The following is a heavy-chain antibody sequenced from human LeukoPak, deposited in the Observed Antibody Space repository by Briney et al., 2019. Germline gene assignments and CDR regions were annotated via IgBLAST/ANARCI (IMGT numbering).Heavy chain of an antibody. CDR3: AKDSPYCSSTSCYFFDY. CDR2: ISGSGGST. D-gene: IGHD2-2*01. CDR1: GFTFDDYA. J-gene: IGHJ4*02. Sequence: GRSLRLSCAASGFTFDDYAMHWVRQAPGKGLEWVSGISGSGGSTYYADSVKGRFTISRDNSKNTLYLQMNSLRAEDTAVYYCAKDSPYCSSTSCYFFDYWGQGTLVTVSS. V-gene: IGHV3-23*01.